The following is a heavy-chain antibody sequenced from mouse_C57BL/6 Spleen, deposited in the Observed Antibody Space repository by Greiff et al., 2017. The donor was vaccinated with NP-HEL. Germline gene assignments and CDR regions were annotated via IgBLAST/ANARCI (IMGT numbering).Heavy chain of an antibody. J-gene: IGHJ2*01. CDR1: GYAFSSSW. CDR2: IYPGDGDT. V-gene: IGHV1-82*01. CDR3: AINWYFDY. D-gene: IGHD4-1*01. Sequence: VKLQESGPELVKPGASVKISCKASGYAFSSSWMNWVKQRPGKGLEWIGRIYPGDGDTNYNGKFKGKATLTADKSSSTAYMQLSSLTSEDSAVYFCAINWYFDYWGQGTTLTVSS.